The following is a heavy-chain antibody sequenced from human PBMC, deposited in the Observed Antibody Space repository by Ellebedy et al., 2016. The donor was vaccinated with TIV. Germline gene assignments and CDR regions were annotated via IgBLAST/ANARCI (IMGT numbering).Heavy chain of an antibody. CDR3: ASHYGSGSYDY. D-gene: IGHD3-10*01. J-gene: IGHJ4*02. Sequence: GESLKIPXAAPGFTFSSYAMSWVRQAPGKGLEWVSAISGSGGSTYYADSVKGRFTISRDNAKNSLYLQMNSLRAEDTAVYYCASHYGSGSYDYWGQGTLVTVSS. CDR2: ISGSGGST. CDR1: GFTFSSYA. V-gene: IGHV3-23*01.